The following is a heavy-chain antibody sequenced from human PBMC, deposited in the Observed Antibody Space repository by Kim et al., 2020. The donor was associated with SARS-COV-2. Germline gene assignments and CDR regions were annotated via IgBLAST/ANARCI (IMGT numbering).Heavy chain of an antibody. CDR3: AKGIAAAGRYYFDY. CDR1: GFTFSSYA. Sequence: GGSLRLSCAASGFTFSSYAMSWVRQAPGKGLEWVSAISGSGGSTYYADSVKGRFTISRDNSKNTLYLQMNSLRDEDTAVYYCAKGIAAAGRYYFDYWGQGTLVTVSA. J-gene: IGHJ4*02. CDR2: ISGSGGST. V-gene: IGHV3-23*01. D-gene: IGHD6-13*01.